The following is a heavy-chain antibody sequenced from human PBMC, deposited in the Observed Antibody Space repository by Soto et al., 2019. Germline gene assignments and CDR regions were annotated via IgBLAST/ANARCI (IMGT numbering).Heavy chain of an antibody. CDR1: GFTFSSYG. D-gene: IGHD3-3*01. J-gene: IGHJ6*02. V-gene: IGHV3-30*18. CDR3: AKDHITIFGVVIIPHYGMDV. CDR2: ISYDGSNK. Sequence: GGSLRLSCAASGFTFSSYGMHWVRQAPGKGLEWVAVISYDGSNKYYADSVKGRFTISRDNSKNTLYLQMNSLRAEDTAVYYCAKDHITIFGVVIIPHYGMDVWGQGTTVTVSS.